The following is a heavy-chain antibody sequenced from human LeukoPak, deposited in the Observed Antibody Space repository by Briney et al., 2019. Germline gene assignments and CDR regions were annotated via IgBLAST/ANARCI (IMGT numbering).Heavy chain of an antibody. J-gene: IGHJ4*02. CDR1: GGSISSGSYY. CDR2: IYTSGST. CDR3: ARDVRFGEVPTFDY. Sequence: SETLSLTCTVSGGSISSGSYYWSWIRQPAGKGLEWIGRIYTSGSTNYNPSLKSRVTISVDTSKNQFSLKLSSVTAADTAVYYCARDVRFGEVPTFDYWGQGTLVTVSS. V-gene: IGHV4-61*02. D-gene: IGHD3-10*01.